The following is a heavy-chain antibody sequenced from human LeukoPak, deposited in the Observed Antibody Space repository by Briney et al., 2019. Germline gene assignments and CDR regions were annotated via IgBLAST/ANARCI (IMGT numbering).Heavy chain of an antibody. CDR2: ISWDGGST. J-gene: IGHJ3*02. Sequence: PPGGSLRLSCAASGFTFDDYTMHWVRHAPGKGLEWVSLISWDGGSTYYADSVKGRFTISRDNSKNSLYLQMNSLRTEDTALYYCAKDGPDAFDIWGQGTMVTVSS. CDR3: AKDGPDAFDI. V-gene: IGHV3-43*01. CDR1: GFTFDDYT.